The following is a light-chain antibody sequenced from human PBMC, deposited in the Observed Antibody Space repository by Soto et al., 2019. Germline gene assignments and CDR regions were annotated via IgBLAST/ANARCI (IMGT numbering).Light chain of an antibody. CDR3: AAWDDSLNGRV. CDR1: NSNIGSNT. CDR2: YDN. V-gene: IGLV1-44*01. Sequence: QAVVTQPPSASGTPGQRVTISCSGSNSNIGSNTVNWYQQLPGTAPKLLIYYDNLRPSGVPDRISCSKSGTSASLAISGLQSDDEAEYYCAAWDDSLNGRVFGTGTKLTVL. J-gene: IGLJ1*01.